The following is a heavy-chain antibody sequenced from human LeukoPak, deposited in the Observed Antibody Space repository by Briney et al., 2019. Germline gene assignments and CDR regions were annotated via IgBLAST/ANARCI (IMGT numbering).Heavy chain of an antibody. V-gene: IGHV3-9*01. D-gene: IGHD4-17*01. J-gene: IGHJ4*02. Sequence: QLVESGGGLVQPGRSLRLSCAASGFTFDDYAMHWVRQAPGKGLEWVSGISWNSDTVGYADSVKGRFTISRDNSKNTLYLQMNSLRAEDTAVYYCARMDYEDYWGQGTLVTVSS. CDR2: ISWNSDTV. CDR3: ARMDYEDY. CDR1: GFTFDDYA.